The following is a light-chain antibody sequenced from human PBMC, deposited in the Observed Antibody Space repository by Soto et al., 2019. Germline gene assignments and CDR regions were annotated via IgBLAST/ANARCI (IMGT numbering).Light chain of an antibody. J-gene: IGLJ1*01. Sequence: QSALTQPASVSGSPGQSITISCTGTSSDAGGYNYVSWYQQHPGKAPKLIIYDVSNRPSGVSNRFSGSKSGNTASLTISGLQAADEADYYCSSYTSSSTPYVFGTGTKLTVL. CDR1: SSDAGGYNY. CDR3: SSYTSSSTPYV. CDR2: DVS. V-gene: IGLV2-14*01.